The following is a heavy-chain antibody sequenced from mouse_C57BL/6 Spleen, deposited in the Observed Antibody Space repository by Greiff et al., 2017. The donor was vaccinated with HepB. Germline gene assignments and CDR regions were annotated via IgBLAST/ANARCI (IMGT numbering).Heavy chain of an antibody. J-gene: IGHJ2*01. Sequence: VQLQESGPGLVQPSQSLSITCTVSGFSLTSYGVHWVRQSPGKGLEWLGVIWSGGSTDYNAAFISRLSISKDNSKSQVVFKMNRLQADDTAIYYCASSYYYGCVDYWGQGTTLTVSS. CDR2: IWSGGST. CDR1: GFSLTSYG. D-gene: IGHD1-1*01. CDR3: ASSYYYGCVDY. V-gene: IGHV2-2*01.